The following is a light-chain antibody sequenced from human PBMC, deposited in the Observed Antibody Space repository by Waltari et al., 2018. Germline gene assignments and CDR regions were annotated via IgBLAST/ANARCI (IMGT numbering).Light chain of an antibody. CDR2: WAS. Sequence: DIVMTQSPDSLAVSLGEGATINCKSSQSVLYNSNNKNYLAWYQQKPGQPPKLLIYWASTRPSGVPDRFSGGGSGTDFTLTISSLQAADVAVYYCQQYYSSPRTFGQGTKVEIK. CDR3: QQYYSSPRT. V-gene: IGKV4-1*01. J-gene: IGKJ1*01. CDR1: QSVLYNSNNKNY.